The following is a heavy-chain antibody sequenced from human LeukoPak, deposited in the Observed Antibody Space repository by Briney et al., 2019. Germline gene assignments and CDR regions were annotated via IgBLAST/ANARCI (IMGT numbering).Heavy chain of an antibody. CDR2: FDPEDGET. D-gene: IGHD3-10*01. V-gene: IGHV1-24*01. CDR3: ARGRGVSMLRFDP. Sequence: GASVKVSCKVSGYTLTELSMHWVRQAPGKGLEWMGGFDPEDGETIYAQKFQGRVTMTRNTSISTAYMELSSLRSEDTAVYYCARGRGVSMLRFDPWGQGTLVTVSS. CDR1: GYTLTELS. J-gene: IGHJ5*02.